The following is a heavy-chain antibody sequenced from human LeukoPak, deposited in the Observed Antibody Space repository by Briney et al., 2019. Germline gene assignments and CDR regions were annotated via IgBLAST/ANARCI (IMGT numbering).Heavy chain of an antibody. D-gene: IGHD3-22*01. CDR1: GYSFTSYW. J-gene: IGHJ4*02. CDR3: ARRTYYYDSSGYYYYYFDY. CDR2: IYPGDSDT. V-gene: IGHV5-51*01. Sequence: GESLKIYCKGSGYSFTSYWIGWVRQMPGKGLERMGTIYPGDSDTRYRPSFQGQVTISADKSISTPYLQWSSLKASDTAMYYCARRTYYYDSSGYYYYYFDYWGQGTLVTVSS.